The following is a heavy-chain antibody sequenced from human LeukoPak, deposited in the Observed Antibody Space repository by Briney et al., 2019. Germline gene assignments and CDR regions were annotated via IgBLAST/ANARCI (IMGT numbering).Heavy chain of an antibody. D-gene: IGHD6-13*01. CDR2: ISSSSSYI. CDR1: GFTFSSYS. J-gene: IGHJ4*02. V-gene: IGHV3-21*01. CDR3: ARGRIAAAITFDY. Sequence: GGSLRLSCAASGFTFSSYSMNWVRQAPGKGLEWVSSISSSSSYIYYADSVKGRFTISRDNAKNSLYLQMNGLRAEDTAVYYCARGRIAAAITFDYWGQGTLVTVSS.